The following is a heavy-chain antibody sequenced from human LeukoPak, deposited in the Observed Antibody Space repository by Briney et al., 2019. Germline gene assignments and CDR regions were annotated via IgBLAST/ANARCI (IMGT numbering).Heavy chain of an antibody. D-gene: IGHD3-10*01. Sequence: PGGSLRLSCAASRFTFSSCWMHWVRQAPGKGLVWVSRTNSDGSSTNYADSVKGRFTISRDNAKNTLYLQLNSLRAEDTAVYYCARDRGEYYFDSWGQGTLVTVSS. CDR1: RFTFSSCW. J-gene: IGHJ4*02. CDR3: ARDRGEYYFDS. CDR2: TNSDGSST. V-gene: IGHV3-74*01.